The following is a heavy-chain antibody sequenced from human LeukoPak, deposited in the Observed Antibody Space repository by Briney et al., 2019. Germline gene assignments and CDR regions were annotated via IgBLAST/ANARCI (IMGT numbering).Heavy chain of an antibody. Sequence: SETLSLTCTVSGGSISIYYWNWIRQPPGKGLEWIGYIYNSGSISYNPSLKSRVTISVDTSKNQFSLKLTSVTAADTAVYYCVRDRELTYWGQGTLVTVSS. J-gene: IGHJ4*02. CDR3: VRDRELTY. D-gene: IGHD1-26*01. V-gene: IGHV4-59*01. CDR2: IYNSGSI. CDR1: GGSISIYY.